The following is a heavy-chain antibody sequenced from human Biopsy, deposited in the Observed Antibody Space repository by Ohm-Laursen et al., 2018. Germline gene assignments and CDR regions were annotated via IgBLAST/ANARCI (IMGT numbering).Heavy chain of an antibody. CDR1: GFSFSDYH. Sequence: LRLSCAASGFSFSDYHMRWIRQAPGRGLEWVSYISGGGTIYYGDSMKGRVTISKDNAKNSLYLQMHSLRAEDTAVYYCARDTQWSPYSMDVWGQGTTVTVSS. V-gene: IGHV3-11*01. CDR2: ISGGGTI. J-gene: IGHJ6*02. D-gene: IGHD6-19*01. CDR3: ARDTQWSPYSMDV.